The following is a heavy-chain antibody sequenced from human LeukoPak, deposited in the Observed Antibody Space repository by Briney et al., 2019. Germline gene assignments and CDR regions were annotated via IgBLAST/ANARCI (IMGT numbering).Heavy chain of an antibody. J-gene: IGHJ3*01. CDR1: GFTFGDYE. CDR2: ISDRASAI. CDR3: ARDGSGWQSRPDTFHF. Sequence: GGSLRLSCVASGFTFGDYEMNWVRQAPGKGLEWIAYISDRASAIYYADSVKGRFTISRDNYKKSLYLQMNSLRAEDTALYYRARDGSGWQSRPDTFHFWGLGTMVTVS. V-gene: IGHV3-48*03. D-gene: IGHD6-19*01.